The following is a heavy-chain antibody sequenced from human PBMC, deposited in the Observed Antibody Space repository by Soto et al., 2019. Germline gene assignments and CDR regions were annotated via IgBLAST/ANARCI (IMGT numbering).Heavy chain of an antibody. J-gene: IGHJ5*02. Sequence: EVPVEESGGGVVQPGGSLTLSCAGSGTTIDDYAMHWVRQVPGKGLEWVSGIFWRGGGTGYTDSVKGRFTISRDRAKNSLSLQMTSLTFEDTAVYYSRKDLSPAGLKACGQGTLVTVSS. CDR2: IFWRGGGT. CDR3: RKDLSPAGLKA. CDR1: GTTIDDYA. V-gene: IGHV3-9*01.